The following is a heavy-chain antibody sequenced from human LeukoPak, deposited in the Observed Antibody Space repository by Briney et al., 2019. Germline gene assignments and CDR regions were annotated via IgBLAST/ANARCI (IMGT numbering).Heavy chain of an antibody. J-gene: IGHJ4*02. D-gene: IGHD5-24*01. CDR2: VDPEDGET. CDR3: ATLGDGYNLFDY. CDR1: GYTFTDYY. Sequence: ASVKVPCKVSGYTFTDYYMHWVQQAPGKGLEWMGLVDPEDGETIYAEKFQGRVTITADTSTDTAYMELSSLRSEDTAAYYCATLGDGYNLFDYWGQGTLVTVSS. V-gene: IGHV1-69-2*01.